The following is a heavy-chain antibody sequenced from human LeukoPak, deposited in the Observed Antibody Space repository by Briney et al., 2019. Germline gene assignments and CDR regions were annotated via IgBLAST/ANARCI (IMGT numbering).Heavy chain of an antibody. J-gene: IGHJ4*02. CDR3: ARLEVVPAAIRYYFDY. D-gene: IGHD2-2*02. V-gene: IGHV4-34*01. Sequence: SETLSLTCAVYGGSFSGYYWSWIRQPPGKGLEWIGEINHSGSTNYNPSLKSRVTISVDTSKNQFSLKLSSVTAADTAVYYCARLEVVPAAIRYYFDYWGQGTLVTVSS. CDR1: GGSFSGYY. CDR2: INHSGST.